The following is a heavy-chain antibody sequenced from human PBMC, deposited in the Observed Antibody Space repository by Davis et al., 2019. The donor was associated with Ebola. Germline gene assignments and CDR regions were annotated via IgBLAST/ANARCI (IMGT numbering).Heavy chain of an antibody. V-gene: IGHV4-59*12. CDR3: ARDSRPWKYAMDV. CDR2: ISYSGST. Sequence: SETLSLTCAVYGWSFSGYYWSWIRQPPGQGLEWIGYISYSGSTNYNPSLKSRVTISVDTSKNQFSLKLSSVTAADTAVYYCARDSRPWKYAMDVWGQGTTVIVSS. D-gene: IGHD6-13*01. J-gene: IGHJ6*02. CDR1: GWSFSGYY.